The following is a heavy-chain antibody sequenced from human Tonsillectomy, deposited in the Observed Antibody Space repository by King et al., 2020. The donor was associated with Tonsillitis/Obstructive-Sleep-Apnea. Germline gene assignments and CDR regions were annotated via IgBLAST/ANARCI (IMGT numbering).Heavy chain of an antibody. CDR3: AKLPAATLTEYYYYYMDV. D-gene: IGHD2-2*01. J-gene: IGHJ6*03. CDR2: ISYSGGST. CDR1: GFTFSSFA. Sequence: VQLVESGGGLVQPGGSLRLSCAASGFTFSSFAMSWVRQAPEKGLEWVSGISYSGGSTYYADSVKGRFTFSRDNSKNTLYLQMNRLRGEDTAVYYCAKLPAATLTEYYYYYMDVWGKGTTVTVSS. V-gene: IGHV3-23*04.